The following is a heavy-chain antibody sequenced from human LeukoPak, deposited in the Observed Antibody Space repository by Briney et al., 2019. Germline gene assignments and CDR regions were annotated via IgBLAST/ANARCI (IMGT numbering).Heavy chain of an antibody. CDR1: GGSISSYY. J-gene: IGHJ4*02. CDR2: IYYSGTT. D-gene: IGHD6-19*01. V-gene: IGHV4-59*01. CDR3: AGGRQWLAFDY. Sequence: SETLSLTCTVSGGSISSYYWSWIRQSPGKGLEWIGYIYYSGTTNYNPSLESRLTISVDTCRSQFSLRLSSVSDADMAVYYCAGGRQWLAFDYWGQGSLVTVSS.